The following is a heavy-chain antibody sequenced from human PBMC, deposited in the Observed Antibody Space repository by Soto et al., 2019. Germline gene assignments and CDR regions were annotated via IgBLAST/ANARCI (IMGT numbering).Heavy chain of an antibody. D-gene: IGHD3-22*01. Sequence: SETLSLTCAVYGGSFSGYYWSWIRQPPGKGLEWIGEINHSGSTNYNPSLKSRVTISVDTSKNQFSLKLSSVTAADTAVYYCARGTRYYYDSSGYYTPSAKYFKHWGQVTLVSVS. V-gene: IGHV4-34*01. J-gene: IGHJ1*01. CDR1: GGSFSGYY. CDR3: ARGTRYYYDSSGYYTPSAKYFKH. CDR2: INHSGST.